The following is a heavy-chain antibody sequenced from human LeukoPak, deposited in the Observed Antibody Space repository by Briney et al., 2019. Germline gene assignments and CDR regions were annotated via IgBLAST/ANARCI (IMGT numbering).Heavy chain of an antibody. V-gene: IGHV1-18*01. CDR3: APESGTYQFDH. J-gene: IGHJ4*02. CDR1: GYTFTSHG. Sequence: ASVKVSCKPSGYTFTSHGISWVRQAPGQGLEWMGWISAYKGNTNYAQKFQGRVTMTTDTSTSTAYMELRSLRSDDTAVYYCAPESGTYQFDHWGRGTLVTVS. CDR2: ISAYKGNT. D-gene: IGHD1-26*01.